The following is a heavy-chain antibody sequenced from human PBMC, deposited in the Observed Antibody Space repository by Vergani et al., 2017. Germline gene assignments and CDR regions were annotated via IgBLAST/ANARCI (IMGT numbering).Heavy chain of an antibody. V-gene: IGHV3-7*03. CDR3: ARDHGIGAAY. J-gene: IGHJ4*02. Sequence: EVQLVESGGGLVQPGGSLRLSCAASGFTFTTYWMSWVRQAPGKGLEWVANIKQDGSEEYYVDSVKGRFTISRDNAKNSLYLQMNSLRAEDTAVYYCARDHGIGAAYWGQGTLVTVSS. CDR2: IKQDGSEE. CDR1: GFTFTTYW. D-gene: IGHD6-13*01.